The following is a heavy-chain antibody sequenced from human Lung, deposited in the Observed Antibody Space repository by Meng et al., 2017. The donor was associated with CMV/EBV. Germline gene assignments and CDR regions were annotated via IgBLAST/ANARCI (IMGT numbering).Heavy chain of an antibody. J-gene: IGHJ4*02. Sequence: SETLSLXXTVSGGSISSSSYYWGWIRQPPGQGLEWIGGIYYSGNTYYKPSLQSRVTMTADTSKSQFSLELSSVTAAATSVYYCASLPKMGIATTGPHWGQGTXVTVSS. CDR1: GGSISSSSYY. V-gene: IGHV4-39*07. CDR2: IYYSGNT. CDR3: ASLPKMGIATTGPH. D-gene: IGHD6-13*01.